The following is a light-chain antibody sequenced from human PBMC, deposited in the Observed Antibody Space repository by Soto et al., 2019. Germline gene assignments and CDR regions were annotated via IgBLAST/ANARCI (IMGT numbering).Light chain of an antibody. J-gene: IGLJ2*01. Sequence: QSVLTQPPSVSGAPGQRVTISCTGSSSNIGAGYDVHWYQHLPGTAPKLLMFANNNRPSGVPDRCSGSKSGTSASLAITGLQSEDEADYYCQSYDSSLSGSVFGGGTKLTVL. CDR2: ANN. CDR3: QSYDSSLSGSV. V-gene: IGLV1-40*01. CDR1: SSNIGAGYD.